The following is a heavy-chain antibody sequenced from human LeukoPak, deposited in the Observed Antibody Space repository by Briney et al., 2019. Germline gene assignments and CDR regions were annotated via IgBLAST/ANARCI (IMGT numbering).Heavy chain of an antibody. Sequence: GGSLRLSCPASGFTLADFAMHWVRQAPAKGLEWLSLISGDGGSPYYADSVKGRFTISRDNSKNSLYLQMNSLRTEDTAFYYCARGTPYISGWYPSSYWGQGTPVTVSS. J-gene: IGHJ4*02. V-gene: IGHV3-43*02. CDR3: ARGTPYISGWYPSSY. CDR1: GFTLADFA. CDR2: ISGDGGSP. D-gene: IGHD6-19*01.